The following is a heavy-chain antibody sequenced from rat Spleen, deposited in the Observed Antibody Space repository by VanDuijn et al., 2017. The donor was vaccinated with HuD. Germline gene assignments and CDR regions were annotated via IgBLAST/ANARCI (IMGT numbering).Heavy chain of an antibody. CDR1: GFSVTSYN. J-gene: IGHJ2*01. Sequence: QVQLKESGPGLVQPSETLSLTCTVSGFSVTSYNVNWVRQPPGKGLEWIAAISSGGSTYFNSVLKSRLSISRDTSKSQVFLKMNSLQTEDTAIYFCTRDPITTRDYFDYWGQGVMVTVSS. CDR2: ISSGGST. CDR3: TRDPITTRDYFDY. D-gene: IGHD1-1*01. V-gene: IGHV2-6*01.